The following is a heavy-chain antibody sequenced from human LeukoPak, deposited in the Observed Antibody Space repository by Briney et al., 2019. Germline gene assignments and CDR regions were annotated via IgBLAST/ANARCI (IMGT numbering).Heavy chain of an antibody. J-gene: IGHJ6*03. V-gene: IGHV3-21*01. Sequence: PGGSLSFSCAASGFTFSSYSMNWGRQAPGNGQVWVSSISSNSTYIYYADSVNGRFIISRDNTNNSLYLQMTSLRAEDTAVYYCARGIAVTKYYYYMDVWGKETRVTVSS. CDR1: GFTFSSYS. CDR2: ISSNSTYI. CDR3: ARGIAVTKYYYYMDV. D-gene: IGHD6-19*01.